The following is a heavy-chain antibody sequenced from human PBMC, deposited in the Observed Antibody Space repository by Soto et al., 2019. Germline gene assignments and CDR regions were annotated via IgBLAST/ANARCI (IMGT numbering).Heavy chain of an antibody. V-gene: IGHV1-46*01. Sequence: GASVKVSCKASGYTFTSYYMHWVRQAPGQGLEWMGIINPSGGSTSYAQKFQGRVTMTRDTSTSTVYVELSSLRSEDAAVYYCARDFHPYDSSGYLSYWGQGTLVTVSS. CDR2: INPSGGST. CDR1: GYTFTSYY. J-gene: IGHJ4*02. CDR3: ARDFHPYDSSGYLSY. D-gene: IGHD3-22*01.